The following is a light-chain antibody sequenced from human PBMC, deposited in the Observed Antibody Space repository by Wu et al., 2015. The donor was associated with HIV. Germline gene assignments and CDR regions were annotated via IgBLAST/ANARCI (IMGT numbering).Light chain of an antibody. V-gene: IGKV1-33*01. CDR1: QDIANY. Sequence: SVRDRVTITCQASQDIANYLSWYQQKPGKAPKLLIYDASNLETGVPSRFSGGGSGTHFTLTISSLQPEDIAVYYCQQYNNLVRTFGQGTKAEIK. J-gene: IGKJ1*01. CDR2: DAS. CDR3: QQYNNLVRT.